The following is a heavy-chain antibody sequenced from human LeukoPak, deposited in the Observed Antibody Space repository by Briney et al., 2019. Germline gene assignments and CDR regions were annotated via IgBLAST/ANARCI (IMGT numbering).Heavy chain of an antibody. CDR1: GFTFSSYS. CDR2: ISSSSSYI. D-gene: IGHD3-22*01. CDR3: ASGAYYYDSSGYYYWFDP. J-gene: IGHJ5*02. V-gene: IGHV3-21*01. Sequence: PGGSLRLSCAASGFTFSSYSMNWVRQAPGKGLEWVSSISSSSSYIYYADSVKGRFTISRDNAKNSLYLQMNSLRAEDTAVYYCASGAYYYDSSGYYYWFDPWGQGTLVTVSS.